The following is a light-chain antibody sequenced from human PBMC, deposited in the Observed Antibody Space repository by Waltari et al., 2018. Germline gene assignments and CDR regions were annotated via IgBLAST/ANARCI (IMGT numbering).Light chain of an antibody. J-gene: IGKJ2*01. Sequence: DIQMTQSPSSLSASVRDRVTITCRASQSISSYLNWYQQKPGKAPNLLIYAAYSLQSGVPSRFSGSGSGTDFTLTISSLQPEDSATYYCQQSYKTPYTFGQGTKLEIK. CDR1: QSISSY. CDR3: QQSYKTPYT. CDR2: AAY. V-gene: IGKV1-39*01.